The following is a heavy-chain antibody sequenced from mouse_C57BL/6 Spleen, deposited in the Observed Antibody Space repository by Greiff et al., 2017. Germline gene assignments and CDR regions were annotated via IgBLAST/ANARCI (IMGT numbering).Heavy chain of an antibody. CDR2: INPSSGYT. CDR3: ARKGMVTDGFDY. CDR1: GYTFTSYT. V-gene: IGHV1-4*01. J-gene: IGHJ2*01. D-gene: IGHD2-3*01. Sequence: QVQLQQSGAELARPGASVKMSCKASGYTFTSYTMHWVKQRPGQGLEWIGYINPSSGYTKYNQKFKDKATLTADKSSSTAYMQLSSLTSEDSAVYYCARKGMVTDGFDYWGQGTTLTVSS.